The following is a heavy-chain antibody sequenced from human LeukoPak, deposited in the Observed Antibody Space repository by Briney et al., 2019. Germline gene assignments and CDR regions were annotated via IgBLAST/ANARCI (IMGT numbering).Heavy chain of an antibody. CDR3: ASSEVGYCSGGSCYGFDY. CDR2: IYYSGCT. V-gene: IGHV4-59*08. J-gene: IGHJ4*02. CDR1: GGSISSYY. D-gene: IGHD2-15*01. Sequence: SETLSLPCTVSGGSISSYYWSWIREPPGKGLEGIGYIYYSGCTNYNPSLKSRVTISVDTSKNQFSLKLSSVAAADTAVYYCASSEVGYCSGGSCYGFDYWGQGTLVTVSS.